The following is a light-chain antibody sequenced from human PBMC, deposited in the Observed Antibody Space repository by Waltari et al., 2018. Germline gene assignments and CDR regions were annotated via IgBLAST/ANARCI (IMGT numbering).Light chain of an antibody. CDR3: SSYTSSITYV. CDR2: EVG. CDR1: SSDVGGSNY. J-gene: IGLJ1*01. Sequence: QSALPQPPSVSGSPGHSITISCTGSSSDVGGSNYVSWYQQHPDRAPKRLIYEVGSRPSGVSDRFSGSKSGNTASLTISGLQAEDEADYYCSSYTSSITYVFGVGTKVTVL. V-gene: IGLV2-14*01.